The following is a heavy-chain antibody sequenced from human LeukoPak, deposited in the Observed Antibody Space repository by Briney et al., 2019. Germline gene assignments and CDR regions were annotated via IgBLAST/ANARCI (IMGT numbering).Heavy chain of an antibody. CDR2: INPSGGST. CDR3: ARGYYDFWIVYDNPSRYYYYIDV. V-gene: IGHV1-46*01. D-gene: IGHD3-3*01. Sequence: ASVKVSCKASGYTFTSYYIHWVRQAPRQRLEWMGIINPSGGSTSYAQKIQGRVTMTRDTSTSTVYMELSSLRSEDTGVYYCARGYYDFWIVYDNPSRYYYYIDVGGKGTTVTVSS. J-gene: IGHJ6*03. CDR1: GYTFTSYY.